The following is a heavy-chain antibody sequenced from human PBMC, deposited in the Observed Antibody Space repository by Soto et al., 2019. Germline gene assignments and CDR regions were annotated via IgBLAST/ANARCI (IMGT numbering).Heavy chain of an antibody. J-gene: IGHJ5*02. CDR1: GFTFSTND. D-gene: IGHD3-10*01. CDR2: MNANVDAT. V-gene: IGHV1-8*01. Sequence: VQLVQSGAEVKKPGASVKVSCKASGFTFSTNDINWVRQAPGQGLQWMGWMNANVDATDSPQEFKGRVTMTWNASISTAYMELSNLKSDDTAVYYCAREVVDGSSLWLDPWGQGTLVTVSS. CDR3: AREVVDGSSLWLDP.